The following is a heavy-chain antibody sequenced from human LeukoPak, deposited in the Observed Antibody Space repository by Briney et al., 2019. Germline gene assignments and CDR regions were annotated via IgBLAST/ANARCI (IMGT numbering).Heavy chain of an antibody. V-gene: IGHV3-48*04. J-gene: IGHJ6*03. CDR1: GFTFSSYS. CDR2: ISSSSSTI. CDR3: ARRSGYYFLYYYYYMDV. D-gene: IGHD3-22*01. Sequence: GGSLRLSCAASGFTFSSYSMNWVRQAPGKGLEWVSYISSSSSTIYYADSVKGRFTISRDNAKNSLYLQMNSLRAEDTAVYYCARRSGYYFLYYYYYMDVWGKGTTVTISS.